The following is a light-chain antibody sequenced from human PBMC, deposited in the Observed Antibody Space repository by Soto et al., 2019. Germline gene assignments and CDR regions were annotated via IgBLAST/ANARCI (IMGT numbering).Light chain of an antibody. Sequence: SSELTQPLSVSVALGQTARITCGGNNIGSKNVHWYQQKPGQAPVVVIYRDSNRPSGIPERFSGSNSGNTATLTISRAQAGDEADYYCQMWDRSTGVVFGGGTKLTVL. CDR2: RDS. CDR1: NIGSKN. CDR3: QMWDRSTGVV. J-gene: IGLJ2*01. V-gene: IGLV3-9*01.